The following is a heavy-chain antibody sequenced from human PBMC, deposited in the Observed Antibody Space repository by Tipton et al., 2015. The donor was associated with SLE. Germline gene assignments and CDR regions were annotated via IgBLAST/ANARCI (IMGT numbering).Heavy chain of an antibody. CDR3: ARSTAVADTVDY. CDR2: IYYSGST. CDR1: GGSISSHY. V-gene: IGHV4-59*11. J-gene: IGHJ4*02. Sequence: TLSLTCTVSGGSISSHYWSWIRQPPGKGLEWIGYIYYSGSTNYNPSLKSRVTISVDTSKNQFSLKLSSVTAADTAVYYCARSTAVADTVDYWGQGTLVTVSS. D-gene: IGHD6-19*01.